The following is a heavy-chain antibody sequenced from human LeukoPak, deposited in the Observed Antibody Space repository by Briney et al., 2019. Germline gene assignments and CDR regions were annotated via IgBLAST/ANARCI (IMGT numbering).Heavy chain of an antibody. CDR2: INPSGGST. CDR3: ARDLGTGFLEWFSFDY. J-gene: IGHJ4*02. V-gene: IGHV1-46*01. D-gene: IGHD3-3*01. CDR1: GYTFTSYY. Sequence: ASVKVSCKASGYTFTSYYMRWVRQAPGQGLEWMGIINPSGGSTSYAQKFQGRVTMTRDTSTSTVYMELSSLRSEDTAVYYCARDLGTGFLEWFSFDYWGQGTLVTVSS.